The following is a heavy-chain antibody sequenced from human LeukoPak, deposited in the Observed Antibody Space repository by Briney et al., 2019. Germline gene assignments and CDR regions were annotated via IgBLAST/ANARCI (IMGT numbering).Heavy chain of an antibody. CDR1: GFTFSASA. Sequence: AGSLRLSCAASGFTFSASALHWVRQASGKGLEWVGRRSKANSYATAYAASVEGRFTISRDDSKNTAYLEMNSLKTEDTAVYYCTRFNQEPYGMDVWGQGTTVTVSS. J-gene: IGHJ6*02. V-gene: IGHV3-73*01. CDR3: TRFNQEPYGMDV. CDR2: RSKANSYAT. D-gene: IGHD1-14*01.